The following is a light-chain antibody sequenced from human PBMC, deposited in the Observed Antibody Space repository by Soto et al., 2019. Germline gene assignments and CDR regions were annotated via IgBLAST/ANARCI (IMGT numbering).Light chain of an antibody. CDR1: QSVSSNF. J-gene: IGKJ1*01. CDR2: GAS. Sequence: EIVLTQSPGTLSLSPGERATLSCRASQSVSSNFLAWYQQKPGQAPRLLISGASSRATGIPDRFSGSGSGTDFTLTISRLEPEDVAVYYCPHYGTSWTFGQGTKGEI. CDR3: PHYGTSWT. V-gene: IGKV3-20*01.